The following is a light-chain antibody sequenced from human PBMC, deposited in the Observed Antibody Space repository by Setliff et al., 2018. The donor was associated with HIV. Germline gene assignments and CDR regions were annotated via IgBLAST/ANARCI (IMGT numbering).Light chain of an antibody. Sequence: QSALTQPASVSGSPGQSITISCTGSSSDVGGYNYVSWYQQHPGKAPKLMIYDVSQQPSGVSDRFSGSKSGITASLTISGLQPEDESDYYCSSYTASSTLVFGGGTKVTVL. CDR3: SSYTASSTLV. J-gene: IGLJ3*02. CDR2: DVS. V-gene: IGLV2-14*03. CDR1: SSDVGGYNY.